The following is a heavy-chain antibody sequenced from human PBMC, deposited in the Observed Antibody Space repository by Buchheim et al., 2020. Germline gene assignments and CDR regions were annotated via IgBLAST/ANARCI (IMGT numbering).Heavy chain of an antibody. CDR2: INPNNGDT. CDR3: ARFHYDTSMDV. Sequence: QVQLVQSGAEVKKPGASVKVSCKASGYTITGYYMHWVRQAPGQGLEWMGWINPNNGDTNYAQKFQGRVTMTRDTSIRTVHMELSRLRSDDTAVYYCARFHYDTSMDVWGQGTT. J-gene: IGHJ6*02. V-gene: IGHV1-2*02. CDR1: GYTITGYY. D-gene: IGHD3-22*01.